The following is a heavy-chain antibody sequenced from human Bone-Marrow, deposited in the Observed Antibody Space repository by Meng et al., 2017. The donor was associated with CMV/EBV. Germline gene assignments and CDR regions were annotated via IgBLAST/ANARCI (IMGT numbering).Heavy chain of an antibody. CDR2: IKQDGYEK. V-gene: IGHV3-7*01. CDR3: ARAYYDFWSGYFPSYYYGMDV. Sequence: GEYLKISCAASGFTFSSYWMSWVRQAPGKGLEWVANIKQDGYEKYSVDSVRGRFTISRDNAKNSLYLQMNSLRAGDTAVYYCARAYYDFWSGYFPSYYYGMDVWGQGTTVTVSS. CDR1: GFTFSSYW. J-gene: IGHJ6*02. D-gene: IGHD3-3*01.